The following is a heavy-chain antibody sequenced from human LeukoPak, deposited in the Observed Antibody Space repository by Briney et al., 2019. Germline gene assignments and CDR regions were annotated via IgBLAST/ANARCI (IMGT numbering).Heavy chain of an antibody. V-gene: IGHV3-21*01. J-gene: IGHJ4*02. D-gene: IGHD3-3*01. CDR3: AKGHTYYDFWSGFGFDY. CDR1: VFTFNTYS. CDR2: ISSSISFI. Sequence: GGSLRLSCAASVFTFNTYSINWVRQAPGKGLEWGSSISSSISFIYYADSVKGGFTISRDNAKNTPYLKMNSLRAEDTAVYYCAKGHTYYDFWSGFGFDYWGQGTLVTVSS.